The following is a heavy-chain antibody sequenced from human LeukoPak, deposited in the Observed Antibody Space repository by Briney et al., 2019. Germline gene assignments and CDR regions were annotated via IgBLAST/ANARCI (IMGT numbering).Heavy chain of an antibody. V-gene: IGHV3-23*01. CDR1: GFTFSSYA. Sequence: GGSQRLSCAASGFTFSSYAMSWVRQAPGKGLEWVSAISGSGGSTYYADSVKGRFTISRDNSKNTLYLQMNSLRAEDTAVYYCAKDPGYDSSGYNAFDIWGQGTMVTVSS. J-gene: IGHJ3*02. D-gene: IGHD3-22*01. CDR2: ISGSGGST. CDR3: AKDPGYDSSGYNAFDI.